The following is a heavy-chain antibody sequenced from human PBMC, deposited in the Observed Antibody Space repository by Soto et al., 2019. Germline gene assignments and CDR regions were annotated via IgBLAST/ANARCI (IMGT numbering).Heavy chain of an antibody. D-gene: IGHD2-8*01. Sequence: EVQLVESGGALVQPGGSLRLSCAASGFSVSSNYMNWVCQAPGKGLEWVSLIQSGGTTYYAGSVKGRFTISSDYTENKRFLQMNSLRIEDTAVYYCRMVNVHFNGDRYYGVTMGVWGEGTTGSV. V-gene: IGHV3-66*01. CDR1: GFSVSSNY. J-gene: IGHJ6*02. CDR3: RMVNVHFNGDRYYGVTMGV. CDR2: IQSGGTT.